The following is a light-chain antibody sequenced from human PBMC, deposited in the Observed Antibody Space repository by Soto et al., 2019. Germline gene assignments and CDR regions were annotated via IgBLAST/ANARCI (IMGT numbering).Light chain of an antibody. J-gene: IGLJ2*01. V-gene: IGLV1-44*01. CDR1: SSNIASHT. CDR3: AAWDDSLNGPL. Sequence: QSVLTQPPSASGTPGHRVTISCSGSSSNIASHTVNWYQQLPGTAPKLLIYNHNHRTSGVLDRFSGSKSGTSASLAISGLQSEDEADYYCAAWDDSLNGPLLGGGTKLTVL. CDR2: NHN.